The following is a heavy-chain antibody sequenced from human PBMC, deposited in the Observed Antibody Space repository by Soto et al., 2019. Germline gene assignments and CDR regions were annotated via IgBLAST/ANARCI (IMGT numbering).Heavy chain of an antibody. CDR1: RGSISSGTNY. CDR3: ARREAGWYFDS. Sequence: PSETLSLTCTVSRGSISSGTNYWAWIRQPPGKVLDLIANIYYSGSTFYNPSLKSRVSISLDTSKNQFSLKLMSVTAADTAVYYCARREAGWYFDSWGQGTLVTVPQ. CDR2: IYYSGST. V-gene: IGHV4-39*01. D-gene: IGHD6-25*01. J-gene: IGHJ4*02.